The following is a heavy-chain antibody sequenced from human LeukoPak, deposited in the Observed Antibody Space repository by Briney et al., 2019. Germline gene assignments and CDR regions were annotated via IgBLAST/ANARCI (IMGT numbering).Heavy chain of an antibody. D-gene: IGHD2-15*01. CDR3: ARLLRHGMDV. CDR1: GYIFSNYW. J-gene: IGHJ6*02. CDR2: IYPGDSDT. V-gene: IGHV5-51*01. Sequence: PGESLKISCKGSGYIFSNYWVGWVRQMPGKGLEWMAIIYPGDSDTRYSPSFQGQVTISADKSISTAYLQWSSLKASDTAMYYCARLLRHGMDVWGQGTTVTVSS.